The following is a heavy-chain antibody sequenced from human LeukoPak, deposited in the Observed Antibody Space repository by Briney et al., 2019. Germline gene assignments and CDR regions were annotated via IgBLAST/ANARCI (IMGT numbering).Heavy chain of an antibody. CDR3: ARVVTGRYFDWLLPPYYYYYYMDV. J-gene: IGHJ6*03. D-gene: IGHD3-9*01. CDR2: ISAYNGNT. CDR1: GGTFSSYA. Sequence: GASVKVSCKASGGTFSSYAISWVRQAPGQGLEWMGWISAYNGNTNYAQKLQGRVTMTTDTSTSTAYMELRSLRSDDTAVYYCARVVTGRYFDWLLPPYYYYYYMDVWGKGTTVTISS. V-gene: IGHV1-18*01.